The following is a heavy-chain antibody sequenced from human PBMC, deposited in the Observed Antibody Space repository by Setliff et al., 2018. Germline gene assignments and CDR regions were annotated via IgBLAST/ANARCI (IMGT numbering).Heavy chain of an antibody. CDR1: GGTFTNYG. CDR2: TIPLFGTT. CDR3: ARQPYSTTYYYYYYYMDV. V-gene: IGHV1-69*05. D-gene: IGHD6-13*01. Sequence: GASVKVSCKASGGTFTNYGVSWVRQAPGQGLEWMGGTIPLFGTTDYAQKFHGRVTIITDESTSTAYMELSSLTSDDTAVYYCARQPYSTTYYYYYYYMDVWGKGTTVTVSS. J-gene: IGHJ6*03.